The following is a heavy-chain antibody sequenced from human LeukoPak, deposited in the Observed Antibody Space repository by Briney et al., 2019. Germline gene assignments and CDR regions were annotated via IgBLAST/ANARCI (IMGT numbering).Heavy chain of an antibody. CDR3: PKGGTYPILTYDS. V-gene: IGHV3-7*01. CDR1: GFTFSSYW. Sequence: ARSLRPSCAAAGFTFSSYWMNWLRQAPGEGLEWVANVKKDGSETYYVDFVKGRLTLSRGNAKNSLYLQMNSLRDEDTAVYYCPKGGTYPILTYDSWGQGALVTVSS. J-gene: IGHJ5*01. D-gene: IGHD2-2*02. CDR2: VKKDGSET.